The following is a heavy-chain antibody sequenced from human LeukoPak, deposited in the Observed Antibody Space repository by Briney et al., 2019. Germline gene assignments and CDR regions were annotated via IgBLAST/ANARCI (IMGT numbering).Heavy chain of an antibody. CDR2: IYYSGST. J-gene: IGHJ4*02. CDR1: GGSISSYY. Sequence: SETLSLTCTVSGGSISSYYWSWIRQPPGKGLEWIEYIYYSGSTNYNPSLNSRVTISVDTSKNQFSLKLSSVTAADTAVYYCARGPSKARLFDYWGQGTLVTVSS. CDR3: ARGPSKARLFDY. V-gene: IGHV4-59*01.